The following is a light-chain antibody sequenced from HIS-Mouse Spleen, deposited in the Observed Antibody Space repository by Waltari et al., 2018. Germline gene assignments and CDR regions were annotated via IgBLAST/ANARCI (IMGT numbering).Light chain of an antibody. CDR2: KDS. CDR3: QSADSSGTYVV. CDR1: ALPTQF. V-gene: IGLV3-25*03. Sequence: SYELTQPPSVSVSPGQTARITCSGDALPTQFAYWYQQTPGQAPVLVLYKDSERPSGIPGRFSGTSSGTTVTLTISGVQAEDEADYYCQSADSSGTYVVFGGGTKLTVL. J-gene: IGLJ2*01.